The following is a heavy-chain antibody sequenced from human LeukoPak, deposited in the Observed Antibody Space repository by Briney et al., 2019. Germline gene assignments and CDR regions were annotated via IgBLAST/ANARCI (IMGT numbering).Heavy chain of an antibody. CDR3: ARLPMAAFFDY. J-gene: IGHJ4*02. CDR1: GGSISSTNW. D-gene: IGHD3-10*01. CDR2: ISLTGET. V-gene: IGHV4-4*02. Sequence: SETLSLTCGVSGGSISSTNWWSWVCQPPGQGLEWIGEISLTGETNYNPSLNGRVTMSLDKSRNQLSLKLSSVTAADTAVYYCARLPMAAFFDYWGQGTLVTVSS.